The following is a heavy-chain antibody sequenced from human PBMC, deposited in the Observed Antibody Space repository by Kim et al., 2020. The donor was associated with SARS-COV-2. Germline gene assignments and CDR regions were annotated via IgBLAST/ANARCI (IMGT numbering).Heavy chain of an antibody. V-gene: IGHV3-30*02. Sequence: DSVKGRFTISADNAKNTLKMQMNGLRADETAAYYCAKDSATGTTANWFDPWGQGTLVTVSS. D-gene: IGHD1-1*01. J-gene: IGHJ5*02. CDR3: AKDSATGTTANWFDP.